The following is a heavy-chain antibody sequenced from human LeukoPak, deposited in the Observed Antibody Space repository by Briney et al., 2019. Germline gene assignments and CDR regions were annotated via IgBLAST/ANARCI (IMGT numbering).Heavy chain of an antibody. Sequence: GGSLRLSCAASGFTFSSYGMSWVRQAPGKGLEWVSAISRSGRTYYPDSVNGRFTISRDSSKNTLYLQMNSLRAEDTAIYYCAKDPNNSWYFDYWGQGTLVTVSS. CDR1: GFTFSSYG. CDR2: ISRSGRT. J-gene: IGHJ4*02. CDR3: AKDPNNSWYFDY. V-gene: IGHV3-23*01. D-gene: IGHD1/OR15-1a*01.